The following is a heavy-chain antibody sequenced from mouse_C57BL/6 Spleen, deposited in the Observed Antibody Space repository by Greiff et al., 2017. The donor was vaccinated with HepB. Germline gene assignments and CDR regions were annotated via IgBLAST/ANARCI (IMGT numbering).Heavy chain of an antibody. V-gene: IGHV2-5*01. D-gene: IGHD2-3*01. J-gene: IGHJ4*01. Sequence: QVQLKESGPGLVQPSQSLSITCTVSGFSLTSYGVHWVRQSPGKGLEWLGVIWRGGSTDYNAAFMSRLSITKDNSKSQVFFKMNSLQADDTAIYYCAKNGYYQDYAMDYWGQGTSVTVSS. CDR2: IWRGGST. CDR3: AKNGYYQDYAMDY. CDR1: GFSLTSYG.